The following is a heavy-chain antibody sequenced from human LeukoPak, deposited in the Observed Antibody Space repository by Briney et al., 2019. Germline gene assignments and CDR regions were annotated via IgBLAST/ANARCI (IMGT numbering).Heavy chain of an antibody. Sequence: ASVKVSCKASGYTFTGYYMHWVRQAPGQGLEWMGWINPNSGGTNYAQKFQGRVTMTRDTSISTAYMELSRLRSDDTAVYYCARDMSGYYPYDYWGQGTLVTVSP. V-gene: IGHV1-2*02. CDR1: GYTFTGYY. CDR3: ARDMSGYYPYDY. CDR2: INPNSGGT. D-gene: IGHD3-3*01. J-gene: IGHJ4*02.